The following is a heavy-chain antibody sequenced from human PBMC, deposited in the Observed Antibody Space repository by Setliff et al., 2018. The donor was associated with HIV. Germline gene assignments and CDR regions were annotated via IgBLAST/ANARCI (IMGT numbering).Heavy chain of an antibody. D-gene: IGHD2-15*01. J-gene: IGHJ4*02. Sequence: ASVKVSCKASGYTFTSYVMHWLRQAPGQRLEWMGWINAGNGNTKYSQKFQGRVTITRDTSASTAYMELSSLGSDDTAVYYCAREYPRVAGPTPYYFDYWGQRTLVAVSS. CDR1: GYTFTSYV. CDR3: AREYPRVAGPTPYYFDY. CDR2: INAGNGNT. V-gene: IGHV1-3*01.